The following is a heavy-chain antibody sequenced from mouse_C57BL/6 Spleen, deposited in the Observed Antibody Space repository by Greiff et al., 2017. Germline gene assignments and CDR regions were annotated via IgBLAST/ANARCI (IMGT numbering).Heavy chain of an antibody. D-gene: IGHD2-1*01. CDR1: GYSFTSYY. CDR2: IYPGSGNT. V-gene: IGHV1-66*01. CDR3: ARRDIYYGLWYFDV. Sequence: VHLVESGPELVKPGASVKISCKASGYSFTSYYIHWVKQRPGQGLEWIGWIYPGSGNTKYNEKFKGKATLTADTSSSTAYMQLSSLTSEDSAVYYCARRDIYYGLWYFDVWGTGTTVTVSS. J-gene: IGHJ1*03.